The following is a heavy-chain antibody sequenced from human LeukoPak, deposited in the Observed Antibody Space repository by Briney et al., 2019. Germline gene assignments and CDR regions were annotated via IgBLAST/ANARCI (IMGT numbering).Heavy chain of an antibody. CDR3: ARDTAMNYARPFDY. J-gene: IGHJ4*02. D-gene: IGHD5-18*01. CDR1: GYSFTSNV. Sequence: GASVKVSCKASGYSFTSNVISWVRQAPGQGLEWMRWISAYNGNTNYAQKLQGRVTMTRDMSTSTVYMELSSLRSEDTAVYYCARDTAMNYARPFDYWGQGTLVTVSS. V-gene: IGHV1-18*01. CDR2: ISAYNGNT.